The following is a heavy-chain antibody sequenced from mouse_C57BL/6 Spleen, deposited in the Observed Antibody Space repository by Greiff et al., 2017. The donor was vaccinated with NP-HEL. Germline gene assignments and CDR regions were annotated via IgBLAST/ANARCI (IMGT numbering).Heavy chain of an antibody. CDR1: GYTFTSYW. CDR3: TRGCSRYYYAMDY. D-gene: IGHD1-1*01. J-gene: IGHJ4*01. V-gene: IGHV1-5*01. CDR2: IYPGNSDT. Sequence: EVQLQQSGTVLARPGASVKMSCKTSGYTFTSYWMHWVKQRPGQGLEWIGAIYPGNSDTSYNQKFKGKAKLTAVTSASTAYMELSSLTNEDSAFYYCTRGCSRYYYAMDYWGQGTSVTVSS.